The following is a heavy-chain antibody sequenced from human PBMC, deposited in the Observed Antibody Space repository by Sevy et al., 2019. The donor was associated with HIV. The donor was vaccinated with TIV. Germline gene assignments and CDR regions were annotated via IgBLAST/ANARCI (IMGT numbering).Heavy chain of an antibody. Sequence: GGSLRLSCTDSGLTFSNYWMHWVRQAPGKGLEWVASIKKDGSQKDYVDSVKGRFIISRDNAKSSVYLQMNSLRDEDEPVYYGFGGTNWGQGTLVTVSS. J-gene: IGHJ4*02. V-gene: IGHV3-7*03. CDR3: FGGTN. D-gene: IGHD3-3*01. CDR1: GLTFSNYW. CDR2: IKKDGSQK.